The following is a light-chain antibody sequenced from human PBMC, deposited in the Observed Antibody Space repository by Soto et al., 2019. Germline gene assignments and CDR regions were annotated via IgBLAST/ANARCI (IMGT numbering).Light chain of an antibody. CDR1: QSVSTF. V-gene: IGKV3-11*01. J-gene: IGKJ5*01. CDR3: QQRSNWPPT. Sequence: EIVLTQFPVTLSLSPGERATLSCRASQSVSTFLGWYQQKPGQAPRLLISDSSKRATGIPARFSGSGSGTDFTLTISSLEPEDFAVYYCQQRSNWPPTFGQGTRLEIK. CDR2: DSS.